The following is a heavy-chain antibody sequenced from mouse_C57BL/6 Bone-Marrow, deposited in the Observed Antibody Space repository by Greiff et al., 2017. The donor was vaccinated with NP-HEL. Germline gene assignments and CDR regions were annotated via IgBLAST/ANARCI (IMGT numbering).Heavy chain of an antibody. J-gene: IGHJ1*03. CDR2: IYPRSGNT. D-gene: IGHD1-1*01. Sequence: QVHVKQSGAELARPGASVKLSCKASGYTFTSYGISWVKQRTGQGLEWIGEIYPRSGNTYYNEKFKGKATLTADKSSSTAYMELRSLTSEDSAVYFCARTLNYYGSSYWYFDVWGTGTTVTVSS. CDR1: GYTFTSYG. CDR3: ARTLNYYGSSYWYFDV. V-gene: IGHV1-81*01.